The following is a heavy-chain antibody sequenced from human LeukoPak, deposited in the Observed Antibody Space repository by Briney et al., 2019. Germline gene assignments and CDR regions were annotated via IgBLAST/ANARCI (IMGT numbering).Heavy chain of an antibody. CDR3: ASLRSPVDAFDI. V-gene: IGHV3-53*01. CDR2: IYSGGST. J-gene: IGHJ3*02. Sequence: GGSLRLSCAASGFTVSSNYMSWVRQAPGKGLEWVSVIYSGGSTYYADSVKGRFTISRDNSKNTLYLQMNSLGADDTAVYYCASLRSPVDAFDIWGQGTMVTVSS. D-gene: IGHD6-19*01. CDR1: GFTVSSNY.